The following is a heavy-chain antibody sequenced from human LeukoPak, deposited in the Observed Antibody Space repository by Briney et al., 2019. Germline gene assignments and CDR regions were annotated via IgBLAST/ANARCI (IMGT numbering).Heavy chain of an antibody. CDR1: GYSISSGYY. J-gene: IGHJ4*02. Sequence: SETLSLTCTVSGYSISSGYYWGWIRQPPGKGLEWIGSIYHSGSTYYNPSLKSRVTISVDTSKNQFSLKLSSVTAADTAVYYCASQDYGDYKVDYWGQGTLVTVSS. CDR2: IYHSGST. D-gene: IGHD4-17*01. V-gene: IGHV4-38-2*02. CDR3: ASQDYGDYKVDY.